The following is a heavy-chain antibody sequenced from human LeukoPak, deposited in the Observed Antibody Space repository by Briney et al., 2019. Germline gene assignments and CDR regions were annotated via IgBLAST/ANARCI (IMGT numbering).Heavy chain of an antibody. D-gene: IGHD2-2*01. CDR2: IYSGGST. CDR3: ARGVKSSWYFDL. V-gene: IGHV3-53*01. CDR1: GFTVSRSY. J-gene: IGHJ2*01. Sequence: PGGSLRLSCAASGFTVSRSYMSWVRQAPGKGLEWVSEIYSGGSTYYAASVKGRFSISRDNSKNTLYLQMNNLRPDDTAVYYCARGVKSSWYFDLWGRGALVTVSS.